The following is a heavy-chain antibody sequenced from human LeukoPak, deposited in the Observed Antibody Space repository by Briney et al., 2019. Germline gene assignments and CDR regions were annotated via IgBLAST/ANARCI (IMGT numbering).Heavy chain of an antibody. CDR3: ARDLDFYWFDP. V-gene: IGHV4-30-2*01. Sequence: SETLSLTCTVSGGSISSGGYYWSWIRQPPGKGLEWIGYIYHSGSTYYNPSLKSRVTISVDRSKNQFSLKLSSVTAADTAVYYCARDLDFYWFDPWGQGTLVTVSS. D-gene: IGHD3-3*01. CDR2: IYHSGST. J-gene: IGHJ5*02. CDR1: GGSISSGGYY.